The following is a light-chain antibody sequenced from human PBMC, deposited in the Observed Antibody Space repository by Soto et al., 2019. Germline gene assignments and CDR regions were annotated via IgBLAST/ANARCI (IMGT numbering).Light chain of an antibody. J-gene: IGKJ1*01. Sequence: IQMTPSPYTLSASVGDRVPITCRASQSISNWLAWYQQKPGTAPKVLIYHASNLQSGVPSRFSGSGSGTEFTLTISSLQPDDFATYYCQQYNSYSFGQRAKVDIK. CDR1: QSISNW. CDR3: QQYNSYS. V-gene: IGKV1-5*01. CDR2: HAS.